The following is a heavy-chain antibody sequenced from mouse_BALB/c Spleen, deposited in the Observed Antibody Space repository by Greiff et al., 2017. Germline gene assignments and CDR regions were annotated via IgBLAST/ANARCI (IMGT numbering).Heavy chain of an antibody. D-gene: IGHD2-1*01. J-gene: IGHJ4*01. CDR1: GYSITSGYY. CDR2: ISYDGSN. V-gene: IGHV3-6*02. CDR3: ARDYLPIYYGNHYYAMDY. Sequence: DVKLQESGPGLVKPSQSLSLTCSVTGYSITSGYYWNWIRQFPGNKLEWMGYISYDGSNNYNPSLKNRISITRDTSKNQFFLKLNSVTTEDTATYYCARDYLPIYYGNHYYAMDYWGQGTSVTVSS.